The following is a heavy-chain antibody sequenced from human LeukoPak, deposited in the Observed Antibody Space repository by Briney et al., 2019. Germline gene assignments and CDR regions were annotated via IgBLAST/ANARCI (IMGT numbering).Heavy chain of an antibody. CDR1: GGTFSSYA. D-gene: IGHD3-10*01. J-gene: IGHJ6*03. CDR3: ARCLDGSGRHYMDV. V-gene: IGHV1-69*13. CDR2: IIPIFGTA. Sequence: GASVKVSCKASGGTFSSYAISWVRQAPGQGLEWMGGIIPIFGTANYAQEFQGRVTITADESTSTAYMELSSLRSEDTAVYYCARCLDGSGRHYMDVWGKGTTVTISS.